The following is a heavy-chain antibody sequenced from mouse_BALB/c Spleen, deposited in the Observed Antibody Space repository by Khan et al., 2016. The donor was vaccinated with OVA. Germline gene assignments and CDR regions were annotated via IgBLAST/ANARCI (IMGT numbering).Heavy chain of an antibody. V-gene: IGHV3-2*02. CDR1: GYSITSDYA. D-gene: IGHD1-1*01. CDR3: ARIYGGDFDY. CDR2: ISYSGNT. Sequence: EVKLLESGPGLVKPSQSLSLTCTVTGYSITSDYAWNWIRQFPGNKLEWMGHISYSGNTKYNPSLKSRISITRDTSKNPFFLQLNSVTSEDTATYYCARIYGGDFDYWGKGTTLTVSS. J-gene: IGHJ2*01.